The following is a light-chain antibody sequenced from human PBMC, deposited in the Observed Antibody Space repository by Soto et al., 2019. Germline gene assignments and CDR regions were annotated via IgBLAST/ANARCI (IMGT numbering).Light chain of an antibody. CDR2: EVS. J-gene: IGKJ1*01. CDR1: QSLVYNDGNTY. V-gene: IGKV2D-30*01. CDR3: MQGTPSLGT. Sequence: DDVMTQSPLSLPATLGQPASISCRSSQSLVYNDGNTYWDWFQQRPGQSPRRLIYEVSNWVSGVPDRFSGSGSGTDFTLKISRVEAEDVWVYYCMQGTPSLGTFGRGTKVEIK.